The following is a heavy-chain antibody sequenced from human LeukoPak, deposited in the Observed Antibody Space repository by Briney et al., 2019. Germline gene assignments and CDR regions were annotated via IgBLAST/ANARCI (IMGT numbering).Heavy chain of an antibody. J-gene: IGHJ4*02. CDR3: ARAVGGDGSGSL. D-gene: IGHD3-10*01. CDR1: GGSISSGSYY. CDR2: IYTSGST. V-gene: IGHV4-61*02. Sequence: SEALSLTCTVSGGSISSGSYYWSWIRQPAGKGLEWIGRIYTSGSTNYNPSLKSRVTMSVDMSTRQISLKLSSVTAADTAVYYCARAVGGDGSGSLWGPGTLVTVSS.